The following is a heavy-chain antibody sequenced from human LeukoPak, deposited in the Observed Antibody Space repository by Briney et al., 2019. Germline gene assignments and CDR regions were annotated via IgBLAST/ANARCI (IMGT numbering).Heavy chain of an antibody. J-gene: IGHJ4*02. CDR3: AKSGSGWYGGGFDY. V-gene: IGHV3-23*01. D-gene: IGHD6-19*01. Sequence: PGGSLRLSCAASGFTFSSYAMSWDRQAPGMGLEWVSAISGSGGSTYYADSVKGRFTISRDNSKNTLYLQMNSLRAEDTAVYYCAKSGSGWYGGGFDYWGQGSLVTVSS. CDR2: ISGSGGST. CDR1: GFTFSSYA.